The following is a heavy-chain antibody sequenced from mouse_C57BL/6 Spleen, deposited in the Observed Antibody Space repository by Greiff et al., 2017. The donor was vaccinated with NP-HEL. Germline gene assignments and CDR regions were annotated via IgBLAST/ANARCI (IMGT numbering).Heavy chain of an antibody. D-gene: IGHD1-1*01. CDR2: IDPSDSET. CDR1: GYTFTSYW. V-gene: IGHV1-52*01. Sequence: VQLQQPGAELVRPGSSVKLSCKASGYTFTSYWMHWVKQRPIQGLEWIGNIDPSDSETHYNQKFKDKATLTVDKSSSTAYMQLSSLTSEDSAVYYCARKRGSTPFDYWGQGTTLTVSS. J-gene: IGHJ2*01. CDR3: ARKRGSTPFDY.